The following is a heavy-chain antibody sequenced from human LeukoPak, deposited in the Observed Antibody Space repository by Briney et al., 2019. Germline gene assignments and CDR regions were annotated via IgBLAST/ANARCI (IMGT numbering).Heavy chain of an antibody. V-gene: IGHV3-53*01. Sequence: PGGSLRLSCAASGFTVSNNYMSWVRQAPGKGLEWVSVIYSGGNTYYADSVKGQFTISRDNSKNTLYLQMNSLRAEDTAVYYCARDFSDYGMDVWGQGTTVTVSS. CDR3: ARDFSDYGMDV. CDR1: GFTVSNNY. CDR2: IYSGGNT. J-gene: IGHJ6*02.